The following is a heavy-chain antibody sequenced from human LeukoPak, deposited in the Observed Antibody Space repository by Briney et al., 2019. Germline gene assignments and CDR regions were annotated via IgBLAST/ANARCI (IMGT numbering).Heavy chain of an antibody. CDR1: GGTFSSYA. CDR2: IIPIFGTA. J-gene: IGHJ3*02. Sequence: SVKVSCKASGGTFSSYAISWVRQAPGQGLEWMGGIIPIFGTANYAQKLQGRVTITADESTSTAYMELSSLRSEDTAVYYCARDQSSVDAFDIWGQGTMVTVSS. D-gene: IGHD5/OR15-5a*01. V-gene: IGHV1-69*01. CDR3: ARDQSSVDAFDI.